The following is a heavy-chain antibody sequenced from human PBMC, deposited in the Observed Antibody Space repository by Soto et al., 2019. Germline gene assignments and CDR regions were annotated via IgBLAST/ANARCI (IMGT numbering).Heavy chain of an antibody. CDR1: GGSISSSSYY. V-gene: IGHV4-39*01. J-gene: IGHJ4*02. Sequence: SETLSLTCTVSGGSISSSSYYWGWIRQPPGKGLEWIGSIYYSGSTYYNPSLKSRVTISVDTSKNQFSLKLSSVTAADTAVYYCALHRTGWLQPFDYWGQGTLVTVSS. D-gene: IGHD5-12*01. CDR3: ALHRTGWLQPFDY. CDR2: IYYSGST.